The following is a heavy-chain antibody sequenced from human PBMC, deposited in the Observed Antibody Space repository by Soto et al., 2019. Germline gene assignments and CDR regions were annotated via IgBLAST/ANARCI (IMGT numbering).Heavy chain of an antibody. CDR1: GGSISSGGYY. CDR2: IYYSGST. D-gene: IGHD2-15*01. Sequence: SETLSLTCTVSGGSISSGGYYWSWIRQHPGKGLEWIGYIYYSGSTYYNPSLKSRVTISVDTSKNQFSLKLSSVTAADTAVYYCARDRSRYCSGGSCYGDWFDPWGQGTLVTVSS. V-gene: IGHV4-31*03. J-gene: IGHJ5*02. CDR3: ARDRSRYCSGGSCYGDWFDP.